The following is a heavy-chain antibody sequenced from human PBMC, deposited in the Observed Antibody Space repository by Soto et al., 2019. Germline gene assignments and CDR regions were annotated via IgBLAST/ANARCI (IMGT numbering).Heavy chain of an antibody. CDR3: ARGRVNYYDSSGYPIFDY. Sequence: SETLSLTCTVSGGSISSYYWSWIRQPPGKGLEWIGYIYYSGSTNYNPSLKSRVTISVDTSKNQFSLKLSSVTAADTAVYYCARGRVNYYDSSGYPIFDYWGQGTLVTVSS. CDR1: GGSISSYY. J-gene: IGHJ4*02. CDR2: IYYSGST. V-gene: IGHV4-59*01. D-gene: IGHD3-22*01.